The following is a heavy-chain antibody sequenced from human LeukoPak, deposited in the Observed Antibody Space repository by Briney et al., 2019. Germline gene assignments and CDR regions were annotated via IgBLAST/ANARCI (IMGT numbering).Heavy chain of an antibody. CDR3: ARAHGYGDYYWFDP. J-gene: IGHJ5*02. D-gene: IGHD4-17*01. V-gene: IGHV4-59*01. CDR2: IYYSGST. Sequence: SETLSLTCTVSGGYISSYYWSWIRQSPGKGLEWIRYIYYSGSTNYNPSLKSRVTISVDTSKNQFSLKLSSVTAADSAVYYCARAHGYGDYYWFDPWGQGTLVTVSS. CDR1: GGYISSYY.